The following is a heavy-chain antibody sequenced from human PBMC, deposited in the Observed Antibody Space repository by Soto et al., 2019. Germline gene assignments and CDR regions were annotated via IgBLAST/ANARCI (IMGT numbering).Heavy chain of an antibody. CDR2: INTDGSIK. V-gene: IGHV3-74*01. Sequence: GGSLRLSCAASGLIFSNYKMHWVRQAPGKGLVWVSLINTDGSIKYYADSVKGRFTVSRDNAKNTLYLQMNSLRAEDTAVYYCAKKRTAADYYYYYYMDVWGKGTTVTVSS. CDR1: GLIFSNYK. D-gene: IGHD6-13*01. CDR3: AKKRTAADYYYYYYMDV. J-gene: IGHJ6*03.